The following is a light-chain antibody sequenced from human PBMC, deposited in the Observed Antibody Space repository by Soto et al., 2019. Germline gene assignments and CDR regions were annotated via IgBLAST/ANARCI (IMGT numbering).Light chain of an antibody. CDR3: FSFTTTGPHV. CDR2: AVN. V-gene: IGLV2-14*01. Sequence: QSALTQPASLSGSPGQSITISCTGTSSDIGAYDYVSWFQQHPGKAPKLMISAVNDRPSGVSNRFSGSKSGNTAYLTISGLQVEDEAEYFCFSFTTTGPHVFGTGTKGTVL. CDR1: SSDIGAYDY. J-gene: IGLJ1*01.